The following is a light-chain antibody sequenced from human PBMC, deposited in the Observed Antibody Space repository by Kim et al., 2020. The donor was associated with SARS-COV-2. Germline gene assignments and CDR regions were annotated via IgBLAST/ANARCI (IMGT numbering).Light chain of an antibody. CDR2: GTS. CDR1: QTVTSGF. CDR3: QQFGSSHT. J-gene: IGKJ4*01. Sequence: FSPGERATLSCSASQTVTSGFLAWYQQKPGQAPRLLIFGTSYRATGIPDRFSGSGSGTDFILTISRLEPEDFAVYYCQQFGSSHTFGGGTKVDIK. V-gene: IGKV3-20*01.